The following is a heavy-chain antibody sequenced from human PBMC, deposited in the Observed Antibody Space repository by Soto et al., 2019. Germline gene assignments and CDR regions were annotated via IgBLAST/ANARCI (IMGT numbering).Heavy chain of an antibody. D-gene: IGHD6-6*01. J-gene: IGHJ4*02. CDR1: GFTFSSYG. Sequence: GGSLRLSCAASGFTFSSYGMNWVRQAPGKGLEWVSVISGSGAGADYADSVKGRFTISRDSSKNTLYLQMNSLRADDTAVYYCAKPDGSSSRGFDYWGQGTLVTVSS. V-gene: IGHV3-23*01. CDR2: ISGSGAGA. CDR3: AKPDGSSSRGFDY.